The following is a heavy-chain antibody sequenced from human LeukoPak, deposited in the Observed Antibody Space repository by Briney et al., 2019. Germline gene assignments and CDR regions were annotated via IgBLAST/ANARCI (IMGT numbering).Heavy chain of an antibody. CDR3: ARDLSPRDGYAD. D-gene: IGHD5-24*01. V-gene: IGHV1-69*06. CDR1: GGTFSSYA. Sequence: GASVKVSCKASGGTFSSYAISWVRQAPGQGLEWKGGIIPIFGTANYAQKFQGRVTITADKSTSTAYMELSSLRSEDTAVYYCARDLSPRDGYADWGQGTLVTVSS. CDR2: IIPIFGTA. J-gene: IGHJ4*02.